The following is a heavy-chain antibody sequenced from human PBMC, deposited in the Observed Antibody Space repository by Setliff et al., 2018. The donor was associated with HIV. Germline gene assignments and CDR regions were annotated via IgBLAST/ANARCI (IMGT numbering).Heavy chain of an antibody. J-gene: IGHJ4*02. CDR3: AREAEQGERSSSWYFDY. CDR2: ISPSGAST. Sequence: GASVKVSCKASGDTFTSYYMHWVRRAPGQGLEWMGMISPSGASTKYAQRLQGRVTLPRDTSSSTVYVELSSLRSDDTAVYYCAREAEQGERSSSWYFDYWGQGTLVTVSS. CDR1: GDTFTSYY. V-gene: IGHV1-46*01. D-gene: IGHD6-6*01.